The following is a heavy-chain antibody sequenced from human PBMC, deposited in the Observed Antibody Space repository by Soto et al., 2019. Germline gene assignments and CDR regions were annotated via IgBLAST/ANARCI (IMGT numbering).Heavy chain of an antibody. CDR2: IVVGSGNT. V-gene: IGHV1-58*01. J-gene: IGHJ5*02. CDR3: AAGSIRRSGSLDWFDP. CDR1: GFTFTSSA. Sequence: SVKVSCKASGFTFTSSAVQWVRQARGQRLEWIGWIVVGSGNTNYAQKFQERVTITRDMSTSTAYMELSSLRSEDTAVYYCAAGSIRRSGSLDWFDPWGQGTLVTVSS. D-gene: IGHD3-10*01.